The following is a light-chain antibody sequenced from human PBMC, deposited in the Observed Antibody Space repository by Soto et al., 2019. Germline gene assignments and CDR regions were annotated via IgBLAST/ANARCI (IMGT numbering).Light chain of an antibody. Sequence: GDRVTITCRASQDIAIYLAWYQQKPGEAPKLLIYAASTLHGGVPSRFSGSGSGTEFTLTISSLQPDDFATYYCQHYNSYSEAFGQGTKVE. CDR3: QHYNSYSEA. V-gene: IGKV1-9*01. CDR1: QDIAIY. CDR2: AAS. J-gene: IGKJ1*01.